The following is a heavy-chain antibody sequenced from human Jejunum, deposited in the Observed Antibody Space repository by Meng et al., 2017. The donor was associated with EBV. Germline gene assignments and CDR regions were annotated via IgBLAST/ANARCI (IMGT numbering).Heavy chain of an antibody. CDR1: GGTFSNFA. J-gene: IGHJ4*02. CDR3: VRGPDYYVSGPEEYYFDD. D-gene: IGHD3-10*02. CDR2: IVPMFGTT. V-gene: IGHV1-69*01. Sequence: QVQLVQSGAAVKKTGSSVKVSCAASGGTFSNFAISWVRQAPGQGLEWVGGIVPMFGTTNYAPKFEDRVTISADGSTSPVYMELRSLRSDDTALYYCVRGPDYYVSGPEEYYFDDWGQGTLVTVSS.